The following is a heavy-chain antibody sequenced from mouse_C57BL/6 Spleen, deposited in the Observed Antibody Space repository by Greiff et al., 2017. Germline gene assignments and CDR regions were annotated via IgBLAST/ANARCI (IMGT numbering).Heavy chain of an antibody. Sequence: EVKLVESGGGLVQPKGSLKLSCAASGFTFNTYAMHWVRQAPGKGLEWVARIRSKSSNYATYYADTVKDRFTISRDDSQSMLYLQMNNLKTEDTAMDFCVREAGYSNYGFAWFAYWGQGTLVTVSA. CDR3: VREAGYSNYGFAWFAY. J-gene: IGHJ3*01. CDR2: IRSKSSNYAT. CDR1: GFTFNTYA. D-gene: IGHD2-5*01. V-gene: IGHV10-3*01.